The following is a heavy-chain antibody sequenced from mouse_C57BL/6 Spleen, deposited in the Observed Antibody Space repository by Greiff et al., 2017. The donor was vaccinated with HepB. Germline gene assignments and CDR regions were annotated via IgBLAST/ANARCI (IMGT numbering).Heavy chain of an antibody. CDR2: INYDGSST. Sequence: EVKVVESEGGLVQPGRSMKLSCTASGFTFSDYYMAWVRQVPEKGLEWVANINYDGSSTYYLDSLKSRFIISRDNAKNILYLQMSSLKSEDTATYYCARDNYAYAMDYWGQGTSVTVSS. CDR3: ARDNYAYAMDY. V-gene: IGHV5-16*01. J-gene: IGHJ4*01. CDR1: GFTFSDYY. D-gene: IGHD2-1*01.